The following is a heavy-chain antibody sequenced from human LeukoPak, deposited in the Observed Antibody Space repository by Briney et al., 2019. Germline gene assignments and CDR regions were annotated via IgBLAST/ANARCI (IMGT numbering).Heavy chain of an antibody. J-gene: IGHJ6*02. CDR1: GYTFTSYC. V-gene: IGHV1-46*01. D-gene: IGHD2-15*01. CDR2: INPSGGST. Sequence: ASVKVSCKASGYTFTSYCLHCVRQAPGQGLECMGIINPSGGSTSYAQKFQGRVTMTRDTSTSTVYMELSSLRSEDTAVYYCASCGGSCYYYYGMDVWGQGTTVTVSS. CDR3: ASCGGSCYYYYGMDV.